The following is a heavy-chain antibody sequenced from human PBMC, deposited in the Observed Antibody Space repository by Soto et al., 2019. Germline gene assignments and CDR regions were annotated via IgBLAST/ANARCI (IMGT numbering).Heavy chain of an antibody. CDR3: ARYNDRQQLGGNYYYIMAL. J-gene: IGHJ6*01. CDR2: IMPVFPTP. V-gene: IGHV1-69*12. CDR1: GGTFRTSA. D-gene: IGHD1-1*01. Sequence: QVQLVQSGAEVKKPGSSVKVSCKTSGGTFRTSAISWVRQAPGQGLEWMGGIMPVFPTPDYAQKFQVRVTITADESTGSAYMELSILRSEDTSVYYFARYNDRQQLGGNYYYIMALWGQGTTVTVSS.